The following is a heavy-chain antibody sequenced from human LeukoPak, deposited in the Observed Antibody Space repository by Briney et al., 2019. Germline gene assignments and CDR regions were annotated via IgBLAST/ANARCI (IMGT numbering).Heavy chain of an antibody. D-gene: IGHD6-13*01. CDR3: AKLLRSWYFSDY. CDR1: GFTFSSYA. CDR2: IGTSGVNI. J-gene: IGHJ4*02. Sequence: GGSLRLSCAASGFTFSSYAMSWVRQAPGKGLEWVSSIGTSGVNIYYADSVKGRFTISRDNSKNTLYLQMNSLRAEDTATYYCAKLLRSWYFSDYWGQGALVTVSS. V-gene: IGHV3-23*01.